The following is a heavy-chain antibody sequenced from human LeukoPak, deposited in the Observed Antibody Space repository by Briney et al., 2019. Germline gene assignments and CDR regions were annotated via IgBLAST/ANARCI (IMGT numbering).Heavy chain of an antibody. CDR1: GFTFSSCA. CDR3: ATHSSGWYYFDY. V-gene: IGHV3-23*01. J-gene: IGHJ4*02. D-gene: IGHD6-19*01. CDR2: ISGSGGST. Sequence: GGSLRLSCAASGFTFSSCAMSWVRQAPGRGLEWVSAISGSGGSTHYAESVKGRFTISRDNSKNTLYLQMNSLRAEDTAVYYCATHSSGWYYFDYWGQGTLVTVSS.